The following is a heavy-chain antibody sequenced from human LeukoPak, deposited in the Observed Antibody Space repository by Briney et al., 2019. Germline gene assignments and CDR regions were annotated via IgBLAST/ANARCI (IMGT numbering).Heavy chain of an antibody. D-gene: IGHD3-10*01. V-gene: IGHV3-7*03. J-gene: IGHJ4*02. CDR3: ARVTYYYGSGSYFDY. Sequence: GGSLRLSCAASGFTFSSYWMSWVRQAPGKGLEWVANVKQDGSEKYYVDSVKGRFTISRDNAKNSLYLQMNSLRAEDTAVYYCARVTYYYGSGSYFDYWGQGTLVTVSS. CDR1: GFTFSSYW. CDR2: VKQDGSEK.